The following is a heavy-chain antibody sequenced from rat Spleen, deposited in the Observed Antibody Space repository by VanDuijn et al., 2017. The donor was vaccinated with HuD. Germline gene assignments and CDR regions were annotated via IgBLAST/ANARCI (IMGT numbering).Heavy chain of an antibody. J-gene: IGHJ4*01. V-gene: IGHV5S23*01. Sequence: EVQLVESGGGLVQPGRSLKLSCAASGFTFSNYYMAWVRQAPTKGLEWVASITNSGGSTYYRDSVKGRFTISRDNAKSTLYLQMDSLRSEDTATYYCARHYGGYSEYVMDAWGQGASVTVSS. CDR3: ARHYGGYSEYVMDA. CDR1: GFTFSNYY. CDR2: ITNSGGST. D-gene: IGHD1-11*01.